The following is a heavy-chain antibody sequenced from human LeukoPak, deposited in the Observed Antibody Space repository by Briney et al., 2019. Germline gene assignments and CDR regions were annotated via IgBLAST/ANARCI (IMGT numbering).Heavy chain of an antibody. Sequence: GASVKVSCKASGYTFTSYDINWVRQATGQGLEWMGWINPNSGGTNYAQKFQGRVTMTRDTSISTAYMELSRLRSDDTAVYYCARDLEYYYGSGSYKGPDYWGQGTLVTVSS. CDR2: INPNSGGT. CDR1: GYTFTSYD. D-gene: IGHD3-10*01. J-gene: IGHJ4*02. V-gene: IGHV1-2*02. CDR3: ARDLEYYYGSGSYKGPDY.